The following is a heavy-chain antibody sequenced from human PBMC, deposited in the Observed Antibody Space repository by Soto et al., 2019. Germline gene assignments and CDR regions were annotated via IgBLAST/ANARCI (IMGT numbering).Heavy chain of an antibody. CDR1: GFTFSSYA. D-gene: IGHD1-26*01. Sequence: QVQLVESGGGVVQPGRSLRLSCAASGFTFSSYAMHWVRQAPGKGLEWVAVISYDGSNKYYADSVKGRFTISRDNSKNTLYLQMNSLRAEDTAVYYCAREGGGRMDDWGQGTTVTVSS. J-gene: IGHJ6*02. CDR3: AREGGGRMDD. V-gene: IGHV3-30-3*01. CDR2: ISYDGSNK.